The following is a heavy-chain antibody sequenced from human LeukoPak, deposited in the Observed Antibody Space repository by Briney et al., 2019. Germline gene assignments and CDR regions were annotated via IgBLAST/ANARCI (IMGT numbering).Heavy chain of an antibody. Sequence: GASVKVSCKVSGYTLTELSIHWVRQAPGKGLEWMGRFDPEDGETIYAQRFQGRVTMTEDTSTDTAYMELSSLRSEDAAVYYCATVSYYYDSSGYQGYFQHWGQGTLVTVSS. D-gene: IGHD3-22*01. V-gene: IGHV1-24*01. CDR1: GYTLTELS. CDR3: ATVSYYYDSSGYQGYFQH. J-gene: IGHJ1*01. CDR2: FDPEDGET.